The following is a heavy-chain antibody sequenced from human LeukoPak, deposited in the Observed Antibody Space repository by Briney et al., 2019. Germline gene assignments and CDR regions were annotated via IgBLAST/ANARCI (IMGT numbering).Heavy chain of an antibody. CDR1: GYTFTSYG. J-gene: IGHJ4*02. CDR2: ISAYNGNT. D-gene: IGHD2-15*01. V-gene: IGHV1-18*01. CDR3: ASCRYTYYFDY. Sequence: ASVKVSCKVSGYTFTSYGISWVRHAPGQRLEWMGWISAYNGNTNYAQKLQGRVTMTRDTSTSTVYMELSSLRSEDTAVYYCASCRYTYYFDYWGQGTLVTVSS.